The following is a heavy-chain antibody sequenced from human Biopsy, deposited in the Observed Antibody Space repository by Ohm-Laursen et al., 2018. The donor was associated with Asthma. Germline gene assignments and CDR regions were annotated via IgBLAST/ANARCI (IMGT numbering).Heavy chain of an antibody. J-gene: IGHJ5*02. D-gene: IGHD6-6*01. Sequence: SDTLSLTCSVSGGSIGAGDYYWSWIRQPPGKGLEWIGYIYYSGSTSHNPSLTSRLTISVDTSKNQFSLKLTSVTAADTVVYYCARASLAARANWFDPWGQGTLVSVSS. V-gene: IGHV4-30-4*02. CDR1: GGSIGAGDYY. CDR3: ARASLAARANWFDP. CDR2: IYYSGST.